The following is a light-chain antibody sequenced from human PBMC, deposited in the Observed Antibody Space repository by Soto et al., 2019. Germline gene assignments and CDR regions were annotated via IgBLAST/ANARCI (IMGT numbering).Light chain of an antibody. CDR3: QQYDSSPKT. CDR2: GAS. CDR1: QSVSNNY. V-gene: IGKV3-20*01. Sequence: VLRQSRVTLSFSPGERATLSCRASQSVSNNYLAWYQQKPGQAPRLLIYGASSRATGIPDRFSGSGSGTDFTLTISRLEPEDFAVYYCQQYDSSPKTFGQGTKVDIK. J-gene: IGKJ1*01.